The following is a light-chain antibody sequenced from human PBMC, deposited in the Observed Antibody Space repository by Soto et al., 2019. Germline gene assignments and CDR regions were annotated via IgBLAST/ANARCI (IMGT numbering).Light chain of an antibody. V-gene: IGKV4-1*01. CDR3: QQYYTTLCT. CDR2: WAS. CDR1: QSVLYNSNKKDY. J-gene: IGKJ2*02. Sequence: DIVMTQSPDSLAVSLGERATINCKSSQSVLYNSNKKDYLAWYQEKPGQRPKLLINWASTRECGVPDRYSGSGYGTDFSLTISRLQAEDVAVYYCQQYYTTLCTVGQGTKVEIK.